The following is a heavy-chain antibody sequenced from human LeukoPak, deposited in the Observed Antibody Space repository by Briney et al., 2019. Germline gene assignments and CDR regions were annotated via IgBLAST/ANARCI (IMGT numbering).Heavy chain of an antibody. V-gene: IGHV4-30-2*01. CDR2: IYHSGST. Sequence: SETLSLTCAVSGGSISSGGYSWSWIRQPPGKGLGWIGYIYHSGSTYYNPSLKSRVTISVDRSKNQFSLKLSSVTAADTAVYYCARGFVLRYFDWLPYFDYWGQGTLVTVSS. J-gene: IGHJ4*02. CDR1: GGSISSGGYS. CDR3: ARGFVLRYFDWLPYFDY. D-gene: IGHD3-9*01.